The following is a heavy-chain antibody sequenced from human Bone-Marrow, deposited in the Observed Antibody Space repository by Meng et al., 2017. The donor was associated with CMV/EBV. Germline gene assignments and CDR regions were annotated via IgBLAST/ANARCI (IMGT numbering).Heavy chain of an antibody. CDR2: ISAYNGNT. V-gene: IGHV1-18*01. CDR1: GYTFTSYG. CDR3: ARVGELWFGEGRADY. Sequence: GYTFTSYGISWVRQDPGQGLEWMGWISAYNGNTNYAQKLQGRVTMTTDTSTSTAYMELRSLRSDDTAVYYCARVGELWFGEGRADYWGQGTLVTVSS. D-gene: IGHD3-10*01. J-gene: IGHJ4*02.